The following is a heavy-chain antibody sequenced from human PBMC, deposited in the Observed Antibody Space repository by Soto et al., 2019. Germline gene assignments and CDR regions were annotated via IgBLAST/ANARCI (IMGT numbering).Heavy chain of an antibody. J-gene: IGHJ6*02. V-gene: IGHV1-3*01. CDR3: ARTRRGEGGYYYCYGMDV. CDR2: INAGNGNT. Sequence: QVQLVQSGAEVKKPGASVKVSCKASGYTFTSYAMHWVRQAPGQRLEWMGWINAGNGNTKYSQKFQGRVTITRDTSASTAYMELSRLRSEDTAVYYCARTRRGEGGYYYCYGMDVWGQVTTVTVSS. D-gene: IGHD3-10*01. CDR1: GYTFTSYA.